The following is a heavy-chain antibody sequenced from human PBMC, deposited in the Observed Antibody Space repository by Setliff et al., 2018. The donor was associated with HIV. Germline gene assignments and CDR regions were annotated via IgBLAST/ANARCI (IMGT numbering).Heavy chain of an antibody. D-gene: IGHD3-3*01. J-gene: IGHJ4*02. CDR3: ARETIWSGHSYFDY. V-gene: IGHV3-33*01. CDR2: IWYDGSNE. Sequence: GGSLRLSCVASGFSFSAYGMYWIRQAPGKGLEWVAVIWYDGSNENYAGSVKGRFTISRDNAKNSVYLQMNSLRAEDTAVYYCARETIWSGHSYFDYWGQGTLVTVSS. CDR1: GFSFSAYG.